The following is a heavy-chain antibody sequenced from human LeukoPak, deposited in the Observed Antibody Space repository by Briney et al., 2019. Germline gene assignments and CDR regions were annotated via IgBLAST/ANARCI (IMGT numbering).Heavy chain of an antibody. V-gene: IGHV3-72*01. J-gene: IGHJ4*02. CDR3: VRGYNSFDS. CDR1: GFTLSDYF. CDR2: SRNKANGHTT. D-gene: IGHD1-1*01. Sequence: GGSLRLSCAASGFTLSDYFMDWVRQAPGKGLEWVGRSRNKANGHTTEYPASVKGRFTVSRDFSENLFYLHMNSLGIEDTAVYYCVRGYNSFDSWGQGTLVTVSS.